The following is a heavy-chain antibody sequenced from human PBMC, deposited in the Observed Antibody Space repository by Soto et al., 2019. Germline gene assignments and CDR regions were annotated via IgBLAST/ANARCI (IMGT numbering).Heavy chain of an antibody. V-gene: IGHV6-1*01. J-gene: IGHJ6*02. CDR1: GDSVSSNSAA. D-gene: IGHD3-3*01. CDR3: ARDPVYDFWSGYPSPYYYGMDV. CDR2: TYYRSKWYN. Sequence: PSQTLSLTCVISGDSVSSNSAAWNWIRQSPSRGLEWLGRTYYRSKWYNDYAVSVKSRITINPDTSKNQFSLQLNSVTPEDTAVYYCARDPVYDFWSGYPSPYYYGMDVWGQGTTVTVS.